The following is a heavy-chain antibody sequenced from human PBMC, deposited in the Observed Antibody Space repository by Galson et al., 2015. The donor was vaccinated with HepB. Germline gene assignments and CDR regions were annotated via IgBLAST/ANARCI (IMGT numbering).Heavy chain of an antibody. CDR2: ISSDGSKR. CDR1: GFTFSKFG. D-gene: IGHD2-2*03. J-gene: IGHJ6*02. CDR3: ARGLSIGYCSGTSCYAGYGMGV. V-gene: IGHV3-30*03. Sequence: SLRLSCAASGFTFSKFGMHWVRQAPGKGLEWVTVISSDGSKRYYADSVKGRFTISRDNSKNTLNLQMYSLRVEDTAVYYCARGLSIGYCSGTSCYAGYGMGVWGQGTSVTVSS.